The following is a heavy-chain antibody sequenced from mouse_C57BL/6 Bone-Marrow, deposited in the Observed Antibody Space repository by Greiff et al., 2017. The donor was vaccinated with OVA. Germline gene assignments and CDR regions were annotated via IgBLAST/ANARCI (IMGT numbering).Heavy chain of an antibody. J-gene: IGHJ3*01. CDR3: ARGSYGLRNAY. Sequence: EVKVVESGGGLVQPGESLKLSCESNEYEFPSHDMSWVRKTPEKRLELVAAINSDGGSTYYPATMERRFFISSDNTKKTLYLEMSSLRSEDTALYYCARGSYGLRNAYWGQGTLVTVSA. CDR1: EYEFPSHD. D-gene: IGHD1-1*01. V-gene: IGHV5-2*01. CDR2: INSDGGST.